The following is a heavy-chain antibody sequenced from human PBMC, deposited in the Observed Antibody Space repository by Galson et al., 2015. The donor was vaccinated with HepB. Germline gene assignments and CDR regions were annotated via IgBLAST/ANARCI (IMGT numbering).Heavy chain of an antibody. V-gene: IGHV1-46*01. Sequence: SVKVSCKASGYTFTSYYMHWVRRAPGQGLEWMGIINPSGGSTSYAQKFQGRVTMTRDTSTSTVYMELSSLRSEDTAVYYCARGLWGYCSGGSCYWFDPWGQGTLVTVSS. D-gene: IGHD2-15*01. CDR1: GYTFTSYY. CDR2: INPSGGST. J-gene: IGHJ5*02. CDR3: ARGLWGYCSGGSCYWFDP.